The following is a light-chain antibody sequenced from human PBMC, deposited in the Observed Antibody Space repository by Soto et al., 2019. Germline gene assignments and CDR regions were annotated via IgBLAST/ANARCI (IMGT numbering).Light chain of an antibody. Sequence: SYELTQPPSGSGAPGQSARITCGGNNIGSKSVHWYQQKRGQAPVLVVYDDSDRRSGIPERFSGSNSGNTATLTISRVEAGDEADYYCQVWDSSSDVVFGGGTQLTVL. CDR3: QVWDSSSDVV. CDR1: NIGSKS. J-gene: IGLJ2*01. V-gene: IGLV3-21*02. CDR2: DDS.